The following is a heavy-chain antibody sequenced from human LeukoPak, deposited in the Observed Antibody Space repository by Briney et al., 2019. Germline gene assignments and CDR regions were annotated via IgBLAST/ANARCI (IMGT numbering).Heavy chain of an antibody. CDR2: ISSSSSYI. V-gene: IGHV3-21*01. D-gene: IGHD3-10*01. CDR1: GFTFSSYS. J-gene: IGHJ4*02. CDR3: ARDTYYYGSGSYTSYDY. Sequence: GGSLRPSCAASGFTFSSYSMNWVRQAPGKGLEWVSSISSSSSYIYYADSVKGRFTISRDNAKNSLYLQMNSLRAEDTAVYYCARDTYYYGSGSYTSYDYWGQGTLVTVSS.